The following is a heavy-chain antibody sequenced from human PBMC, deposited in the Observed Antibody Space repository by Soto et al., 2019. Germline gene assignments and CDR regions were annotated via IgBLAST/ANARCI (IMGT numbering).Heavy chain of an antibody. J-gene: IGHJ4*02. D-gene: IGHD5-18*01. CDR3: ARDQPGYSYGYGLGY. Sequence: PGGSLRLSCAASGFTFSSYAMRWVRQAPGKGLEWVSSISSSSSYIYYADSVKGRFTISRDNAKNSLYLQMNSLRAEDTAVYYCARDQPGYSYGYGLGYWGQGTLVTVSS. CDR1: GFTFSSYA. CDR2: ISSSSSYI. V-gene: IGHV3-21*01.